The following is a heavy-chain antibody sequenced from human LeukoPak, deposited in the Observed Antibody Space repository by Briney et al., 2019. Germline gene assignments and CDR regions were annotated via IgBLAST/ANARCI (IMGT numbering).Heavy chain of an antibody. D-gene: IGHD2-2*01. CDR3: ATGYCSSTSCYLFDY. J-gene: IGHJ4*02. CDR2: INPDSGGT. V-gene: IGHV1-2*06. Sequence: ASVKVSCKASGYTFTDYYIYWVRQAPGQGLEWMGRINPDSGGTNYAQKFLGRVTMTRDTSISTAYMELSRLRSDDTAVYYCATGYCSSTSCYLFDYWGQGTLVTVSS. CDR1: GYTFTDYY.